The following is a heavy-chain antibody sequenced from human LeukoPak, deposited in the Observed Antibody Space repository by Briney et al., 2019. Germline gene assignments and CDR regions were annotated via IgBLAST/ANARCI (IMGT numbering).Heavy chain of an antibody. D-gene: IGHD6-6*01. CDR3: ARAGSSLSPDY. V-gene: IGHV3-30*04. CDR1: GFTFSSYE. Sequence: GGSLRLSCAASGFTFSSYEMNWVRQAPGKGLEWVAVISYDGSNKYYADSVKGRFTISRDNSKNTLYLQMNSLRAEDTAVYYCARAGSSLSPDYWGQGTLVTVSS. CDR2: ISYDGSNK. J-gene: IGHJ4*02.